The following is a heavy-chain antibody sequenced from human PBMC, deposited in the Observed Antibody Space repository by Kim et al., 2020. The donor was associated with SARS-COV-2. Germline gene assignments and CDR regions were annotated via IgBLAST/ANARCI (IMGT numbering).Heavy chain of an antibody. CDR1: GFTFDDYA. V-gene: IGHV3-9*01. D-gene: IGHD6-19*01. J-gene: IGHJ6*02. CDR3: ATAGSGWLTYGIDV. Sequence: GGSLRLSCAASGFTFDDYAMHWVRQAPGKGLEWVSGISWNSGSIGYADSVKGRFTISRDNAKNSLYLQMNSLRAEDTALYYCATAGSGWLTYGIDVWGQGATVTVSS. CDR2: ISWNSGSI.